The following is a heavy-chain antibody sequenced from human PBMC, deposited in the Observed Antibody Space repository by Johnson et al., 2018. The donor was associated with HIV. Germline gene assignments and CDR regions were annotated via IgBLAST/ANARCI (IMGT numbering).Heavy chain of an antibody. Sequence: QVQLVESGGGVVQPGRSLRLSCAASGFTFSSYAMHWVCPAPGKGLEWVAVISYDGSNKYYADSVKGRFTISRDNSKNTRYLQMNSLRAEDTAVYYCAKAPLSGYEDAFDIWGQGTMVTVSS. V-gene: IGHV3-30-3*01. J-gene: IGHJ3*02. CDR1: GFTFSSYA. CDR2: ISYDGSNK. CDR3: AKAPLSGYEDAFDI. D-gene: IGHD3-22*01.